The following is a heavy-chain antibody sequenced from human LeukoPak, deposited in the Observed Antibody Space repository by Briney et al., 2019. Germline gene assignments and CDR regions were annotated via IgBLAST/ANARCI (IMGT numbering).Heavy chain of an antibody. CDR2: IKTNTDGGAT. CDR3: TTVERWLLRSSPY. D-gene: IGHD5-24*01. V-gene: IGHV3-15*01. Sequence: GGSLRLSCAASGFTFSNAWMTWVRQAPGKGLEWVGRIKTNTDGGATDYAAPVKGRFTISRDDSKNTLYLQMNSLKTDDTAVYYCTTVERWLLRSSPYWGQGTLVTVSS. CDR1: GFTFSNAW. J-gene: IGHJ4*02.